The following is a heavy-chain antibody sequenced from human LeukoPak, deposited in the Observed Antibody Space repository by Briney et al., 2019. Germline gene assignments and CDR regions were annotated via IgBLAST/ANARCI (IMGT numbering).Heavy chain of an antibody. CDR2: IIPIFGTA. J-gene: IGHJ4*02. D-gene: IGHD3-3*01. Sequence: SEKVSCKASGGTFTSYAISWVRQSPGQRLEWMGGIIPIFGTANYAQKFQGRVTITADESTSTAYLDPSSLRSEDTAVYDCARGPRERFLEWLSQPLDYGGQGTVVSVSS. CDR1: GGTFTSYA. CDR3: ARGPRERFLEWLSQPLDY. V-gene: IGHV1-69*13.